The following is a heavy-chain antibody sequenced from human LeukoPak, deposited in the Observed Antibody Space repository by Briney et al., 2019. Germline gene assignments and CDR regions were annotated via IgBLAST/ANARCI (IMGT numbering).Heavy chain of an antibody. J-gene: IGHJ5*02. CDR2: ISAYNGNT. D-gene: IGHD2-2*01. CDR3: ARAEIVVVPAASFDP. V-gene: IGHV1-18*01. CDR1: GYTFTSYG. Sequence: ASVKVSCKASGYTFTSYGISWVRQAPGQGLEWMGRISAYNGNTNYAQKLQGRVTMTTDTSTSTAYMELRSLRSDDTAVYYCARAEIVVVPAASFDPWGQGTLVTVSS.